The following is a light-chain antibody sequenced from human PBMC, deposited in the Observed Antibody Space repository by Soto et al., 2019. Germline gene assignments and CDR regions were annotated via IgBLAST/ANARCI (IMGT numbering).Light chain of an antibody. CDR2: KAS. CDR1: QTISSW. CDR3: QHYNSYSEA. J-gene: IGKJ1*01. V-gene: IGKV1-5*03. Sequence: IQMTHSRSTLSVSVGDRVTITCRASQTISSWLAWYQQKPGKAPKLLIYKASTLKSGVPSRFSGSGSGTEFTLTISSLQTDDFATYYCQHYNSYSEAFGQGTKVDIK.